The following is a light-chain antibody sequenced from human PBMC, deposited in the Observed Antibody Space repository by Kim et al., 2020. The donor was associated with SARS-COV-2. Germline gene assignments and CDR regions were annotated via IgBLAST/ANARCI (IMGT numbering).Light chain of an antibody. CDR3: EQYVSSTGT. CDR2: GTS. Sequence: LSTGERAPPSSRARQSVSGNYLDWYPQKPGHAPRLLIYGTSTGATGIADRFSGSGSGTDFTLTISRLEPEDFAVYYCEQYVSSTGTFGQGTKLEI. J-gene: IGKJ2*01. CDR1: QSVSGNY. V-gene: IGKV3-20*01.